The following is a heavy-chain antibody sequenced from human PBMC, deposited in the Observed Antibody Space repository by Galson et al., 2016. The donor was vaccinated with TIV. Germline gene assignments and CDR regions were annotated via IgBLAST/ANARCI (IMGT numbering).Heavy chain of an antibody. CDR1: GFSLTNARMG. CDR2: ILSNDER. Sequence: PALVKPTQTLTLTCTVSGFSLTNARMGVNWIRQPPGKALEWLAHILSNDERSYSTSLESRLTISKDTSKSQVVLTMTNMDPVGTATYYCARSVVGWDWYFDLWGRGTLVTVSS. J-gene: IGHJ2*01. D-gene: IGHD6-19*01. V-gene: IGHV2-26*01. CDR3: ARSVVGWDWYFDL.